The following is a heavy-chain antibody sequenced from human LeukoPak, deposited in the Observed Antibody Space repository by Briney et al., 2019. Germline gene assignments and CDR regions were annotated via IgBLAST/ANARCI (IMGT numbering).Heavy chain of an antibody. J-gene: IGHJ5*02. CDR2: ISSYDGNT. D-gene: IGHD3-22*01. CDR3: ARDSSGFYYGYNWFDP. CDR1: GYSFTSYG. V-gene: IGHV1-18*04. Sequence: ASVKVSFKASGYSFTSYGISWVRQAPGQGLEWMGWISSYDGNTNYAQKFQGRVTMTRDTSISTAYMGLSRLRSDDTAVYYCARDSSGFYYGYNWFDPWSQGTLVTVSS.